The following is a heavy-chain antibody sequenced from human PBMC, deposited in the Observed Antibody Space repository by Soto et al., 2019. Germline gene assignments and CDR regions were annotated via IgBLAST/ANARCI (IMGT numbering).Heavy chain of an antibody. Sequence: SETLSLACTVSGGSIISSSYYWGWIRQPPGKGLEWIGSIYYSGSTYYNPSLKSRVTISVDTSKNQFSLKLSSVTAADTAVYYCARHERPIDDFWSGTYYFDYWGQGTLVTVSS. V-gene: IGHV4-39*01. CDR2: IYYSGST. J-gene: IGHJ4*02. CDR3: ARHERPIDDFWSGTYYFDY. CDR1: GGSIISSSYY. D-gene: IGHD3-3*01.